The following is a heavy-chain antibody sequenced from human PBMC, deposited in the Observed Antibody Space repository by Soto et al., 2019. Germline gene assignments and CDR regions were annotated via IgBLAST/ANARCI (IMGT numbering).Heavy chain of an antibody. CDR2: VYYTGTT. Sequence: SETLSLTCSISGGSISGYYWSWIRQSPGKGLEWVGSVYYTGTTNYNPSLRSRVSISVDTSKNEFSLRLSSVTAADTAVYFCTRSVAVPGAHIDYWGQGTQVTVSS. CDR1: GGSISGYY. CDR3: TRSVAVPGAHIDY. J-gene: IGHJ4*02. D-gene: IGHD6-19*01. V-gene: IGHV4-59*01.